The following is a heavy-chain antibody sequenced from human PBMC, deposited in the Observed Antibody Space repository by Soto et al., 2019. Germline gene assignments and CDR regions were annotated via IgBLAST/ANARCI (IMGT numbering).Heavy chain of an antibody. CDR2: ISASGGST. CDR1: GITLSSYA. V-gene: IGHV3-23*01. J-gene: IGHJ4*02. Sequence: RXGGSLGVSCAASGITLSSYAMSWVRQAPGKGPEWVSGISASGGSTSYADSVKGRFTISRDNSKNTLYLQMNSLRADDTAVYHCEKGKNSGTYRFYFDYWGQGALVTVYS. CDR3: EKGKNSGTYRFYFDY. D-gene: IGHD1-26*01.